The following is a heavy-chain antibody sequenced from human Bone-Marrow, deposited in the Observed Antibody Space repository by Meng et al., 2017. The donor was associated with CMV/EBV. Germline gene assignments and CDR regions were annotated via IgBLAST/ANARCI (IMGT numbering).Heavy chain of an antibody. CDR1: GGSISSYY. V-gene: IGHV4-59*12. J-gene: IGHJ6*02. Sequence: SETLSLTCTVSGGSISSYYWSWIRQPPGKGLEWIGYIYYSGSTNYNPSLKSRVIISADTSKNHFSLKLSSVTAADTAVYYCARYDFWSKYPYYYYGMDVWGQGTTVTVAS. D-gene: IGHD3-3*01. CDR3: ARYDFWSKYPYYYYGMDV. CDR2: IYYSGST.